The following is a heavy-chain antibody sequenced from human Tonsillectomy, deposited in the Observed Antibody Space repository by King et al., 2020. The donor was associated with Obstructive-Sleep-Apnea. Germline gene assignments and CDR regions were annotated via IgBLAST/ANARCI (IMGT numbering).Heavy chain of an antibody. Sequence: PLQESGPGLVKPSETLSLTCTVSGGSFRSYYWSWIRQSPGKGLEWIGYIHYSGNSNYNPSLKSRVTISVDKSKNQFSLRLSSVTPADTAVYYCARNLGVPSRPDNWFDPWGQGTLVSVSS. CDR1: GGSFRSYY. CDR2: IHYSGNS. CDR3: ARNLGVPSRPDNWFDP. D-gene: IGHD6-6*01. J-gene: IGHJ5*02. V-gene: IGHV4-59*01.